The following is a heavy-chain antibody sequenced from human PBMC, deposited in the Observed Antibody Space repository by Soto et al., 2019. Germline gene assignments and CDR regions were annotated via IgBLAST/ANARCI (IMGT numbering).Heavy chain of an antibody. V-gene: IGHV3-74*01. CDR3: ARSYCSSTTCYDAFDI. CDR1: GFTFSTYA. J-gene: IGHJ3*02. Sequence: GGSLRLSCAASGFTFSTYAMSWVRQAPGKGLVWVSRVNPDGTITTYADSVKGRFAISRDNSKNTLFLHMDSLRTEDTAVYYCARSYCSSTTCYDAFDIWGQGTMVTVSS. CDR2: VNPDGTIT. D-gene: IGHD2-2*01.